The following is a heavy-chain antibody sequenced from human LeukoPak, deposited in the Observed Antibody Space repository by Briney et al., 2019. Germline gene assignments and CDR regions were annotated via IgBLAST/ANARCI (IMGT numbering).Heavy chain of an antibody. CDR1: GCSISSSSYY. V-gene: IGHV4-39*01. J-gene: IGHJ4*02. CDR2: IYYSGST. Sequence: SETLSLTCTVSGCSISSSSYYWGWIRQPPGKGLEWIGSIYYSGSTYYNPPRKSRVTISVDTSKNQFSLKLSSVTAADTAVYYCARHASSVRWFGEFRDYWGQGTLVTVSS. CDR3: ARHASSVRWFGEFRDY. D-gene: IGHD3-10*01.